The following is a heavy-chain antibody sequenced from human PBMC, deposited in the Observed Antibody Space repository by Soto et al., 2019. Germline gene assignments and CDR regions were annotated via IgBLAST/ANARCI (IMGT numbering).Heavy chain of an antibody. D-gene: IGHD6-25*01. CDR2: MNPYTGNT. Sequence: QVQLVQSGAEVKEPGASVKVSCKASGYTFTTYDIYWMRQATGQGLEWMGWMNPYTGNTGYAQKFQGRVTVTRNTSISTVYMEMSGLRLDDTAGYYCARRKERSGPHYFDYWGQGSQVTVSS. J-gene: IGHJ4*02. CDR3: ARRKERSGPHYFDY. V-gene: IGHV1-8*01. CDR1: GYTFTTYD.